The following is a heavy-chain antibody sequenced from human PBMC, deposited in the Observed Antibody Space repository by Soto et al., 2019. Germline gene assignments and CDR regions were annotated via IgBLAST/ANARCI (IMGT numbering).Heavy chain of an antibody. J-gene: IGHJ3*02. V-gene: IGHV3-30*18. D-gene: IGHD4-17*01. Sequence: QVQLVESGGGVVQPGRSLRLSCAAAGFTFSSYGMHWVRQAPGTGLEWVAVMSYDGSKYYADTVKGRFTISRDNSKNTLYLQINSLRAEDTAVYYCAKHGEKDAIDIWGQGTMVSVSS. CDR3: AKHGEKDAIDI. CDR2: MSYDGSK. CDR1: GFTFSSYG.